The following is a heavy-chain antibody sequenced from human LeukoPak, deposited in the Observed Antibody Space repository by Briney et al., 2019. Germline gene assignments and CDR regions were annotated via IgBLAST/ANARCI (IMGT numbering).Heavy chain of an antibody. D-gene: IGHD6-25*01. CDR2: IVSSGTYI. CDR3: ARGGTAASGMDV. V-gene: IGHV3-21*01. CDR1: GFTFSSYT. J-gene: IGHJ6*02. Sequence: PGGSLRLSCAASGFTFSSYTMNWVRQAPGKGLEWVSSIVSSGTYIYYADSVKGRFTISRDNAMNSLYLQMNSLRGEDPAVYYCARGGTAASGMDVWGRGTTVTVSS.